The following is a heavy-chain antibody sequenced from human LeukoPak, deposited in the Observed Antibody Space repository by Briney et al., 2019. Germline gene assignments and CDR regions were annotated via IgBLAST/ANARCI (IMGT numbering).Heavy chain of an antibody. D-gene: IGHD5-12*01. J-gene: IGHJ6*03. CDR2: IYYSGST. CDR1: GGSISSSSYY. CDR3: ARTTVATIGYYYYYMDV. V-gene: IGHV4-39*07. Sequence: SETLSLTCTVSGGSISSSSYYWGWIRQPPGKGLEWIGSIYYSGSTYYNPSLKSRVTISVDTSKNQFSLKLSSVTAADTAVYHCARTTVATIGYYYYYMDVWGKGTTVTVSS.